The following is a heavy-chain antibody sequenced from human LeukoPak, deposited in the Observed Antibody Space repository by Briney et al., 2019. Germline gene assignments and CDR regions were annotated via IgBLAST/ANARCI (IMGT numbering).Heavy chain of an antibody. V-gene: IGHV6-1*01. D-gene: IGHD3-10*01. CDR2: PYYNSKWYT. CDR3: ARNYHGSGSYYNSFDY. CDR1: GDSVSSNSAA. J-gene: IGHJ4*02. Sequence: SQTLSLTCAISGDSVSSNSAAWSWIGQSPSRGLEWLGRPYYNSKWYTDYALSVKSRITINPDTSKNQFSLQLNSVTPEDTAVYYCARNYHGSGSYYNSFDYWGQGILVTVSS.